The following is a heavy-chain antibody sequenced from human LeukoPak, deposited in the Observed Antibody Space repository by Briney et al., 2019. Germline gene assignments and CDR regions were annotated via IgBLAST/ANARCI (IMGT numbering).Heavy chain of an antibody. CDR2: INQSGST. CDR1: GGSFSGYY. J-gene: IGHJ3*02. D-gene: IGHD2-8*01. Sequence: SETLSLTCAVYGGSFSGYYWSWIRQPPGKGLEWIGEINQSGSTNYNPSLKSRVTISVDTSKNQFSLKLSSVTAADTAVYYCARETDCTNGVCHDAFDIWGQGTMVTVSS. CDR3: ARETDCTNGVCHDAFDI. V-gene: IGHV4-34*01.